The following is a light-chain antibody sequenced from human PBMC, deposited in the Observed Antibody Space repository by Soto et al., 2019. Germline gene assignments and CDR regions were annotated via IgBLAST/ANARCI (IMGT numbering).Light chain of an antibody. CDR1: QSVLYSSNNKNY. CDR2: WAS. J-gene: IGKJ1*01. V-gene: IGKV4-1*01. CDR3: QQCYSTPRT. Sequence: DIVMTQSPDSLAVSLGERATINCKSSQSVLYSSNNKNYLTWYQQKPGQPPKVLIYWASTRESGVPDRFSGSWSGTDFTLTISSLQAEDVAVYYCQQCYSTPRTFGQGPKVDI.